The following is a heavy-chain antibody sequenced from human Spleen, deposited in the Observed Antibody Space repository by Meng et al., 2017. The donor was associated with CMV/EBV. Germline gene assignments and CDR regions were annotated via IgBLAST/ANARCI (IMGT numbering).Heavy chain of an antibody. D-gene: IGHD2-2*02. J-gene: IGHJ4*02. Sequence: VGSLRLCCAASGFTFSSCWMSWVRQDPGKGLEGVSAISGRGGRTYNADSVKGRFTISRDNAKNTLYLQMNGLRVEDTAVYYCERGTYGYQMIYGPDYRGQGTLVTVSS. V-gene: IGHV3-23*01. CDR1: GFTFSSCW. CDR3: ERGTYGYQMIYGPDY. CDR2: ISGRGGRT.